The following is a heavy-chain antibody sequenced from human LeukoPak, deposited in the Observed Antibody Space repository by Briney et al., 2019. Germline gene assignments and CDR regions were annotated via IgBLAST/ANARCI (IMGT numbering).Heavy chain of an antibody. CDR1: GGTFSSYA. CDR3: AGGAAAGWFDP. CDR2: IIPIFGTA. D-gene: IGHD6-13*01. J-gene: IGHJ5*02. V-gene: IGHV1-69*13. Sequence: ASVKVSCKASGGTFSSYAISWVRQAPGQGLECMGGIIPIFGTANYAQKFQGRVTITADESTSTAYMELSSLRSEDTAVYYCAGGAAAGWFDPWGQGTLVTVSS.